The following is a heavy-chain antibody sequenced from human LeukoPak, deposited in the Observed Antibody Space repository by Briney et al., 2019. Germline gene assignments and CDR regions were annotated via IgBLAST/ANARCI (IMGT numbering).Heavy chain of an antibody. Sequence: PSETLSLTCTVSGGSISSSSYYWGWIRQPPGKGLEWIGSIYYSGSTYYNPSLKSRVTISVDTSKNQFSLKLSSVTAADTAVYYCARHHLGYSSSWYRSEARFDYWGQGTLVTVSS. D-gene: IGHD6-13*01. V-gene: IGHV4-39*01. J-gene: IGHJ4*02. CDR2: IYYSGST. CDR3: ARHHLGYSSSWYRSEARFDY. CDR1: GGSISSSSYY.